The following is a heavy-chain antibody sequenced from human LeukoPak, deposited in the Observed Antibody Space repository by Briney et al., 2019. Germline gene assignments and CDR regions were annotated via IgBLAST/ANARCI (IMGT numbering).Heavy chain of an antibody. Sequence: SETLSLTCTVSGYSISSGYYWSWIRQPPGKGLEWIGYIYYSGSTNYNPSLKSRVTISVDTSKNQASLKLSSVTAADTAVYYCARTTEGGYTYDYFYYYYMDVWGKGTTVTISS. J-gene: IGHJ6*03. CDR1: GYSISSGYY. D-gene: IGHD5-18*01. CDR2: IYYSGST. CDR3: ARTTEGGYTYDYFYYYYMDV. V-gene: IGHV4-61*01.